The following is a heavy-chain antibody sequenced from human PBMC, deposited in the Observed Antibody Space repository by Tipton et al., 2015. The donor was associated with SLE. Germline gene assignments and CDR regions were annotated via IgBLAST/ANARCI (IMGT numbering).Heavy chain of an antibody. D-gene: IGHD2-15*01. CDR3: ARALPPWDY. Sequence: TLSLTCTVSGCSISVCRYYWGWVLQAAGKGLAGIGHIYSRGSTNYHPPLQSRVTISLSTSKNQFSLKLSSVSAADTAVYDCARALPPWDYWGQGTLVTVSS. CDR1: GCSISVCRYY. J-gene: IGHJ4*02. CDR2: IYSRGST. V-gene: IGHV4-61*09.